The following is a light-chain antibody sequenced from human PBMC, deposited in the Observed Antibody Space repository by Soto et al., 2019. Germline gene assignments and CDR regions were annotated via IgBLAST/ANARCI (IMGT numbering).Light chain of an antibody. CDR3: QQYNNWPPWT. CDR2: GAS. V-gene: IGKV3-15*01. J-gene: IGKJ1*01. CDR1: QSVSSN. Sequence: EMVMTQSPATLSVSTGERATLSCRASQSVSSNLAWYQQKPGQAPRLLIYGASTRATGIPARFSGSGSGTEFTLTISSLQSEDFAVYYCQQYNNWPPWTFCQGTNVE.